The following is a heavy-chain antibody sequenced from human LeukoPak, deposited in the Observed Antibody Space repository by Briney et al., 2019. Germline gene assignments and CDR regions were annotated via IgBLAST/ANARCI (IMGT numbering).Heavy chain of an antibody. CDR3: ARYFDNTASTGRRFDY. J-gene: IGHJ4*02. Sequence: GGSLRLSCAASGFTFSSYGMNWVRQAPGKGLEWVADIRSSSSTIYYADSVKGRFTISRDNAENTLYLQMNSLRAEDTAVYYCARYFDNTASTGRRFDYWGQGTLVTVSS. CDR1: GFTFSSYG. D-gene: IGHD2-15*01. CDR2: IRSSSSTI. V-gene: IGHV3-48*04.